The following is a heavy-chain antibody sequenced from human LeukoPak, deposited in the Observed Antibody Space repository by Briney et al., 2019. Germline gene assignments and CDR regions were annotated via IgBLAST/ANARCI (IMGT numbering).Heavy chain of an antibody. Sequence: ASVKVSCKASGYTFTSYDINWVRQATGQGLEWMGWMNPNSGNTGYAQKFQGRVTMTRNTSISTAYMELSSLRSEDTAVYYCASFGCSGGSCYSGNWFDPWGQGTLVTVSS. D-gene: IGHD2-15*01. J-gene: IGHJ5*02. CDR3: ASFGCSGGSCYSGNWFDP. V-gene: IGHV1-8*01. CDR2: MNPNSGNT. CDR1: GYTFTSYD.